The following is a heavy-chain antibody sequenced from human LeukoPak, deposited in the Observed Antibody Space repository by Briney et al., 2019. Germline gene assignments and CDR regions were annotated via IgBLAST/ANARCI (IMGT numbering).Heavy chain of an antibody. J-gene: IGHJ4*02. CDR3: ARDLGVTTTNVFDY. CDR1: GYTFTSYG. CDR2: ISAYNGNT. V-gene: IGHV1-18*01. D-gene: IGHD3-22*01. Sequence: GASVKVSCKASGYTFTSYGISWVRQAPGQGLEWMGWISAYNGNTNYAQKLQGRVTMTTDTSTSTAYMELRRLRSDDTAVYYCARDLGVTTTNVFDYWGQGTLVTVSS.